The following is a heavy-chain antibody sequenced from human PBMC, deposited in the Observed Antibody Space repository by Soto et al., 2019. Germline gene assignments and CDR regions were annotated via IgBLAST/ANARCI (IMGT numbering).Heavy chain of an antibody. CDR1: SGSISSSNW. CDR2: IYHSGST. CDR3: ARLGGSRYYYYYMDV. Sequence: QVQLQESGPGLVKPSGTLSLTCAVSSGSISSSNWWSWVRQPPGKGLEWIGEIYHSGSTNYNPSLKSRVTISVDQSKNQFSLKLSSVTAADTAVYYCARLGGSRYYYYYMDVWGKGTTVTVSS. V-gene: IGHV4-4*02. J-gene: IGHJ6*03. D-gene: IGHD3-10*01.